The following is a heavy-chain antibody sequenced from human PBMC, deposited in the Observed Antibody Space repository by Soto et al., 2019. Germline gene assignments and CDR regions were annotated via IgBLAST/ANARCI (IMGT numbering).Heavy chain of an antibody. Sequence: QLQLQESGPGLVKPSETLSLTCTVSGDSITSSSHYWGWIRQPPGKGLECIANIYYDGNTYYNPSLKSRVAISLDTSKNQFSLRLNSVTAAETAVYYCARSSIEPRVFMHPFDSWGQGTLVTVSS. CDR2: IYYDGNT. CDR3: ARSSIEPRVFMHPFDS. J-gene: IGHJ4*02. V-gene: IGHV4-39*01. CDR1: GDSITSSSHY. D-gene: IGHD6-6*01.